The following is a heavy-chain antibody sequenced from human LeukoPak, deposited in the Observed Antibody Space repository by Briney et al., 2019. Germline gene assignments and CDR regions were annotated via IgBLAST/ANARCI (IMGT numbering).Heavy chain of an antibody. CDR3: VKVSNSDWNMFFDY. Sequence: PGRSLRLSCAASGFTFSNYVLNWVRQAPGKGLEWVSTISGNGATTHYVDSVKGRFTISRDNSRNKVFLQMDSLRAEDTAVYHCVKVSNSDWNMFFDYWGQGTLVTVSS. D-gene: IGHD1/OR15-1a*01. CDR2: ISGNGATT. CDR1: GFTFSNYV. V-gene: IGHV3-23*01. J-gene: IGHJ4*02.